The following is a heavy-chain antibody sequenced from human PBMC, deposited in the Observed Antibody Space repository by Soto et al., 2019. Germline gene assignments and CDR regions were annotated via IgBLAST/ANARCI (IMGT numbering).Heavy chain of an antibody. D-gene: IGHD3-22*01. CDR3: GGDSSGYKS. CDR2: IYYSGTT. J-gene: IGHJ5*02. Sequence: SETLSVTCTISGGSMSTHFWSWIRQPPGKRLEWIGYIYYSGTTYYNPSLKSRVTISIDTSKDQFSLNLSSVTDADTAVYYCGGDSSGYKSWGQGTVVTVSS. CDR1: GGSMSTHF. V-gene: IGHV4-59*11.